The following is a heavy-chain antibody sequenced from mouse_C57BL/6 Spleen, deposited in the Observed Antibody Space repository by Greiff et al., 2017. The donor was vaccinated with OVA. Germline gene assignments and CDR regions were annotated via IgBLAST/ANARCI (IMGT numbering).Heavy chain of an antibody. V-gene: IGHV1-69*01. Sequence: QVQLKQPGAELVMPGASVKLSCKASGYTFTSYWMHWVKQRPGQGLEWIGEIDPSDSYTTYNQKFKGKSTLTVDKSSSTAYMQLSSLTSEDSAVYYCARGSSYYAMDYWGQGTSVTVSS. CDR3: ARGSSYYAMDY. CDR2: IDPSDSYT. D-gene: IGHD1-1*01. J-gene: IGHJ4*01. CDR1: GYTFTSYW.